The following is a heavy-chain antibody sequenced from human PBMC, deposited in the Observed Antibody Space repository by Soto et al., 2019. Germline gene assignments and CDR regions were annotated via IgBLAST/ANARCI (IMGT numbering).Heavy chain of an antibody. CDR2: IYSGGST. CDR3: ARDPYGSGGDYYYYYGMDV. Sequence: PGGSLRLSCAASGFTVSSNYMSWVRQAPGKGLERVSVIYSGGSTYYADSVKGRFTISRDNSKNTLYLQMNSLRAEDTAVYYCARDPYGSGGDYYYYYGMDVWGQGTPVTVSS. V-gene: IGHV3-66*01. CDR1: GFTVSSNY. D-gene: IGHD3-10*01. J-gene: IGHJ6*02.